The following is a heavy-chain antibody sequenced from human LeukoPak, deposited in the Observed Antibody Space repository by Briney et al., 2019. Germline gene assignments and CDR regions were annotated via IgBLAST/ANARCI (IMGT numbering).Heavy chain of an antibody. CDR3: ARPRRCSSTTCTDAFDI. CDR1: GYTFTNYG. V-gene: IGHV1-18*01. J-gene: IGHJ3*02. CDR2: ISVYNGNT. D-gene: IGHD2-2*01. Sequence: VAPVKVSCKASGYTFTNYGISWVRQAPGQGLEWMGWISVYNGNTNYAQRLQGRVTMTTDTSTSTAYMELRSLRSDDTAVYYCARPRRCSSTTCTDAFDIWGQGTMVTVSS.